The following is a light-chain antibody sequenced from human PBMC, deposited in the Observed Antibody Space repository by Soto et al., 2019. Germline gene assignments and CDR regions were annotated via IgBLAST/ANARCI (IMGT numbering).Light chain of an antibody. Sequence: EIVLTQSPGTLSLSPGERATLSCRASQSVSSSYLAWYQQKPGQAPRLLIYGASSRATGIPDRFSGSGCGTDFSITISRLQHEDFAVYYCQQYGSSPGTFGQGTKVEIK. CDR2: GAS. CDR1: QSVSSSY. V-gene: IGKV3-20*01. CDR3: QQYGSSPGT. J-gene: IGKJ1*01.